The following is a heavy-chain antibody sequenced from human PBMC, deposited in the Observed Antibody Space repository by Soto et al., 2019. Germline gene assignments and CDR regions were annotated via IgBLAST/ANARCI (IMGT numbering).Heavy chain of an antibody. CDR2: IDPSDSYT. J-gene: IGHJ4*02. V-gene: IGHV5-10-1*01. CDR1: GYSFTSYW. Sequence: GESLKISCKGSGYSFTSYWISWVRQMPGKGLEWMGRIDPSDSYTNYSPSFQGHVTISADKSISTAYLQWSSLKASDTAMYYCAREYCSGGSCYRSIDYWGQGTLVTVSS. D-gene: IGHD2-15*01. CDR3: AREYCSGGSCYRSIDY.